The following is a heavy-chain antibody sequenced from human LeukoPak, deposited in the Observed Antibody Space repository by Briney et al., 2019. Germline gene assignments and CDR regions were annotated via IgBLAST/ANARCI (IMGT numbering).Heavy chain of an antibody. Sequence: GGSLRLSCAASGFTFSSYALSWVRQAPGKWLEWVSTIGGSGDSTYDTDSVKGRFTISRDNSKNTLYLQMNSLRAEDTAVYYCARRNPYYFDYWGQGTLVTVSS. J-gene: IGHJ4*02. CDR3: ARRNPYYFDY. CDR1: GFTFSSYA. CDR2: IGGSGDST. V-gene: IGHV3-23*01.